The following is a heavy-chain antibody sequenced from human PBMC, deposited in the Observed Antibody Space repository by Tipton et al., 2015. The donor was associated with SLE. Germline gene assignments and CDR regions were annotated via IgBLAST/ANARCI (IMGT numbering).Heavy chain of an antibody. CDR1: GGSISSGGYY. V-gene: IGHV4-31*03. D-gene: IGHD5-12*01. CDR2: IYYSGST. CDR3: ARAGYSGYDCDYFDY. Sequence: TLSLTCTVSGGSISSGGYYWSWIRQHPGKGLEWIGYIYYSGSTYYNSSLKSRVTISVDTSKNQFSLKLSSVTAADTAVYYCARAGYSGYDCDYFDYWGQGTLVTVSA. J-gene: IGHJ4*02.